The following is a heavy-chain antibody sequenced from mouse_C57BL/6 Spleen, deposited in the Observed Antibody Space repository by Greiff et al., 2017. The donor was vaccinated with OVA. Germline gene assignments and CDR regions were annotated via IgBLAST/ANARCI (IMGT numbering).Heavy chain of an antibody. V-gene: IGHV1-50*01. J-gene: IGHJ2*01. CDR3: ARGGYDGYYGYYFDY. CDR1: GYTFTSYW. D-gene: IGHD2-3*01. CDR2: IDPSDSYT. Sequence: VKLMESGPELVKPGASVKLSCKASGYTFTSYWMQWVKQRPGQGLEWIGEIDPSDSYTNYNQKFKGKATLTVDTSSSTAYMQLSSLTSEDSAVYYCARGGYDGYYGYYFDYWGQGTTLTVSS.